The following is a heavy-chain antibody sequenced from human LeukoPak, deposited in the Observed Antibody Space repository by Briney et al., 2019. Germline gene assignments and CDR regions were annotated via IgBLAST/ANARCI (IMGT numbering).Heavy chain of an antibody. V-gene: IGHV3-23*01. CDR2: IKGGGGDP. Sequence: PGGSLRLSCAASGFTFSTYAMGWVRQAPGEGLEWVSSIKGGGGDPFYADSVRGRFTISRDKSKNTLYLQLNSLRAEDTAVYYCARELGYCSGGSCYGDYWGQGTLVTVSS. D-gene: IGHD2-15*01. J-gene: IGHJ4*02. CDR1: GFTFSTYA. CDR3: ARELGYCSGGSCYGDY.